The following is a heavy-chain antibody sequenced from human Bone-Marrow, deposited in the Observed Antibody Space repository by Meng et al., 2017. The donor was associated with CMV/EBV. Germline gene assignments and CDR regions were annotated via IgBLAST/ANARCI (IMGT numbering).Heavy chain of an antibody. V-gene: IGHV3-11*04. CDR1: GFTFSDYY. Sequence: GGSLRLSCAASGFTFSDYYMSWIRQAPGKGLEWVSYISSSGSTIYYADSVKGRFTISRDNAKNSLYLQMNSLRAEDTAVYYCARAVPAAIREEKYNYYDGMDVWGQGTTVTGSS. CDR3: ARAVPAAIREEKYNYYDGMDV. D-gene: IGHD2-2*02. J-gene: IGHJ6*01. CDR2: ISSSGSTI.